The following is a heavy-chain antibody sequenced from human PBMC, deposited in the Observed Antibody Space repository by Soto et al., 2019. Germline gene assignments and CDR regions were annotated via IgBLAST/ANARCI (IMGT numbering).Heavy chain of an antibody. D-gene: IGHD2-2*01. Sequence: SETLSLTCAVYGGSFSGYYWSWIRQPPGKGLEWIGEINHSGSTNYNPSLKSRVTISVDTSKNQFSLKLSSVTAADTAVYYCASHSSTSCYARFCWYYYYYMDVWGKGTTVTVSS. CDR1: GGSFSGYY. V-gene: IGHV4-34*01. J-gene: IGHJ6*03. CDR2: INHSGST. CDR3: ASHSSTSCYARFCWYYYYYMDV.